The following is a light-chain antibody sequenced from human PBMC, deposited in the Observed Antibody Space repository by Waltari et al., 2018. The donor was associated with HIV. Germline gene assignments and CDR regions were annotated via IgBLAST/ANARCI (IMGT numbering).Light chain of an antibody. V-gene: IGLV2-23*02. CDR2: EVS. CDR1: SSDVGGYNL. CDR3: CAYAGSTTYVI. J-gene: IGLJ2*01. Sequence: QSALTQPASVSASPGQSITISCPGTSSDVGGYNLVSWYQHHPGKAPKLMIYEVSKRPSGVSNRFSGSKSGNTASLTISGLQAEDEADYYCCAYAGSTTYVIFGGGTKLTVL.